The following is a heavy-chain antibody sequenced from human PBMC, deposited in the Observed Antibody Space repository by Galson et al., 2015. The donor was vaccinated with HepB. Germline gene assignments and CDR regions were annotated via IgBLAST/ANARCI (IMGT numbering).Heavy chain of an antibody. CDR2: ISAYNGNT. D-gene: IGHD6-19*01. CDR1: GYTFTSYG. Sequence: SVKVSCKASGYTFTSYGISWVRQAPGQGLEWMGWISAYNGNTNYAQKLQGRVTMTTDTSTSTAYMELRSLRSDDTAVYYCASGSYRLGVKYGMDVWGQGTTVTVSS. CDR3: ASGSYRLGVKYGMDV. V-gene: IGHV1-18*01. J-gene: IGHJ6*02.